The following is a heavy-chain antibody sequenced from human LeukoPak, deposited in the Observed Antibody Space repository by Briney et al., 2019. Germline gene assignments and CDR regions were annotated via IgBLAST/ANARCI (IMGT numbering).Heavy chain of an antibody. V-gene: IGHV3-15*01. CDR2: NKSKTDGGTS. Sequence: PGGSLRLSCAASGFTFTNSWMYWVRQAPGKGLDWVGRNKSKTDGGTSDYAAPVTGRFTMSRDDSKSTLYLEMNSLKTEDTGVYYCSTLWYGAWGQGTLVTVSS. CDR3: STLWYGA. D-gene: IGHD3-10*01. CDR1: GFTFTNSW. J-gene: IGHJ5*02.